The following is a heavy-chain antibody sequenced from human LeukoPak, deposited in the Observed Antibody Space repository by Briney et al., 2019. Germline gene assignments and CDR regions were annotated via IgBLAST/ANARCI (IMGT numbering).Heavy chain of an antibody. Sequence: GGSLRLSCAASGFTFSSYWMSWVRQAPGKGLEWLANIKQDGSEKYYVDSVKGRFTVSRDNAKNSLYLQMNSLRVEDTAMYYCAKVAASGISPTDYWGQGTLVTVSS. V-gene: IGHV3-7*01. CDR1: GFTFSSYW. CDR2: IKQDGSEK. D-gene: IGHD6-13*01. J-gene: IGHJ4*02. CDR3: AKVAASGISPTDY.